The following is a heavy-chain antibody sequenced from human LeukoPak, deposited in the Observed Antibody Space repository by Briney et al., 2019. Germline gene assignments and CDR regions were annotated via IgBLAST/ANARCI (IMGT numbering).Heavy chain of an antibody. Sequence: GRSLRLSCAASGFTFSSYGMHWVRQAPGKGLEWVAVISYDGSNKYYADSVKGRFTISRDNSKNTLYLQMNSLRAEDTAVYYCASEKFVDTAMVTYQIWGQGTLVTVSS. CDR1: GFTFSSYG. V-gene: IGHV3-30*03. D-gene: IGHD5-18*01. CDR2: ISYDGSNK. J-gene: IGHJ4*02. CDR3: ASEKFVDTAMVTYQI.